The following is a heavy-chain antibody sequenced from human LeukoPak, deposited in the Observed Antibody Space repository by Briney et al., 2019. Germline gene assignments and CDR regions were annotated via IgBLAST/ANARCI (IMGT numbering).Heavy chain of an antibody. CDR2: MNPNSGNT. CDR1: GYIFTSCY. D-gene: IGHD2-2*01. CDR3: ARTGCSSTSCPDYYYYYGMDV. V-gene: IGHV1-8*02. J-gene: IGHJ6*02. Sequence: ASVKVSCKASGYIFTSCYMHWVRQAPGQGLEWMGWMNPNSGNTGYAQKFQGRVTMTRNTSISTAYMELSSLRSEDTAVYYCARTGCSSTSCPDYYYYYGMDVWGQGTTVTVSS.